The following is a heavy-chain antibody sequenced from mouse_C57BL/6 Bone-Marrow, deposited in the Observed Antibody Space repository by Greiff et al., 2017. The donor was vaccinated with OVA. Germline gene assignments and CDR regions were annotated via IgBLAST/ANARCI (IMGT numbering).Heavy chain of an antibody. CDR1: GFTFSSYA. J-gene: IGHJ4*01. V-gene: IGHV5-4*01. CDR2: ISDGGSYT. Sequence: EVQLVESGGGLVKPGGSLKLSCAASGFTFSSYAMSWVRQTPEKRLEWVATISDGGSYTYYPDNVKGRFTISRDNAKHNLYLQMSHLKSEDTAMYYCARGSTMVTTVYYAMDYWGQGTSVTVSS. D-gene: IGHD2-2*01. CDR3: ARGSTMVTTVYYAMDY.